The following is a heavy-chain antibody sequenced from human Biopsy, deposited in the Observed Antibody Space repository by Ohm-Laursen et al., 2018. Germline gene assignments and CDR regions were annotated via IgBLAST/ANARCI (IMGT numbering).Heavy chain of an antibody. CDR1: GYTFTNYG. V-gene: IGHV1-2*02. D-gene: IGHD3/OR15-3a*01. CDR2: IYPNNGAT. J-gene: IGHJ4*02. CDR3: ARDLVDWTVPS. Sequence: ASVKVSCKASGYTFTNYGISWVRQAPGQGLEWMGSIYPNNGATKNAQKFQGRVTMTRDTSINTAFMELKSLRSDDTAVYYCARDLVDWTVPSWGQGTLVIVSS.